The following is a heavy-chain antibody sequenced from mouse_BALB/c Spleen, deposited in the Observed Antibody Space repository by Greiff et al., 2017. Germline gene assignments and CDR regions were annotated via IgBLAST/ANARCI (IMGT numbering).Heavy chain of an antibody. V-gene: IGHV3-8*02. Sequence: EVKLMESGPSLVKPSQTLSLTCSVTGDSITSGYWNWIRKFPGNKLEYMGYISYSGSTYYNPSLKSRISITRDTSKNQYYLQLNAVTTEDTATYYCASAYYGNHDYYAMDYWGQGTSVTVSS. CDR2: ISYSGST. J-gene: IGHJ4*01. CDR1: GDSITSGY. CDR3: ASAYYGNHDYYAMDY. D-gene: IGHD2-10*01.